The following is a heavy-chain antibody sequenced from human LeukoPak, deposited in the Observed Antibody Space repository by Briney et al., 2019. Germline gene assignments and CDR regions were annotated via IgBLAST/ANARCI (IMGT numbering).Heavy chain of an antibody. J-gene: IGHJ4*02. V-gene: IGHV3-30-3*01. CDR1: GFTFTTYA. CDR2: ISYDESST. CDR3: ARDGTGNFDS. D-gene: IGHD1-1*01. Sequence: GGSLRLSCAASGFTFTTYAMHWVRQALGKGLEWVAVISYDESSTSYADSVKGRFTISRDNSMDTLFLQMNSLRPDDTAVYYCARDGTGNFDSWGQGTLVTVSS.